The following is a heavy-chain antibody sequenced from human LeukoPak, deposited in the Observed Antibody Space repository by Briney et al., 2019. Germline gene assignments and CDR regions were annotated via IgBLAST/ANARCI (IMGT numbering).Heavy chain of an antibody. Sequence: GGSLRLSCAASGFTFSDYYMSWIRQAPGKGLEWVSSISSSSSYTNYADSVKGRFTISRDNAKNSLYLQMNSLRAEDTAVYYCARQNSSSWYHYYYYYYGMDVWGKGTTVTVSS. CDR3: ARQNSSSWYHYYYYYYGMDV. CDR2: ISSSSSYT. J-gene: IGHJ6*04. CDR1: GFTFSDYY. V-gene: IGHV3-11*06. D-gene: IGHD6-13*01.